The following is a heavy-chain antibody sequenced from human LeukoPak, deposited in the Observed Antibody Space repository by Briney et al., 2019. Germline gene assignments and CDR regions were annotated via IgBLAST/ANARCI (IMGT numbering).Heavy chain of an antibody. CDR3: ARDLAHDYYDSSYAAFDV. D-gene: IGHD3-22*01. Sequence: ASVRVSCKASGYTFASYGVSWLRQAPGQGLEWLGWISAYSTNTLYAQSLQGRVTMTADTLTKTAYMDLRSLRSDDTAMYYCARDLAHDYYDSSYAAFDVWGQGTMVTVSS. V-gene: IGHV1-18*01. J-gene: IGHJ3*01. CDR2: ISAYSTNT. CDR1: GYTFASYG.